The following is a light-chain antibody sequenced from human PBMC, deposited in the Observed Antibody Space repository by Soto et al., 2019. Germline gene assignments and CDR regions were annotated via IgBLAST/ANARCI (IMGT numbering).Light chain of an antibody. CDR2: GAS. Sequence: EXVLTQSPGTLSLSPGERATLSCRASQSVSSNYLAWYQQKPGQAPRPLIYGASSRATGIPDRFSGSGAGTDFTLTISRLESEDFAVYYCQQYGSSPWTFGQGTKV. V-gene: IGKV3-20*01. CDR3: QQYGSSPWT. J-gene: IGKJ1*01. CDR1: QSVSSNY.